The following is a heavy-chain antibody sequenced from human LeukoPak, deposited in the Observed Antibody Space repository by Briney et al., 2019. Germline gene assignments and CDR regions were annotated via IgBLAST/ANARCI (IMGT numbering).Heavy chain of an antibody. J-gene: IGHJ4*02. Sequence: PGGSLRLSCAASGFTVSSNYMTWVRQAPGKGLEWVSVIHKSAITYYADTVKGRFTISRDNSKNTLYLQMHSLRAEDTAVYYCARRPPISGNFWRGKNHPPDYWGQGTLVTVSS. V-gene: IGHV3-53*01. CDR2: IHKSAIT. CDR1: GFTVSSNY. CDR3: ARRPPISGNFWRGKNHPPDY. D-gene: IGHD3-3*01.